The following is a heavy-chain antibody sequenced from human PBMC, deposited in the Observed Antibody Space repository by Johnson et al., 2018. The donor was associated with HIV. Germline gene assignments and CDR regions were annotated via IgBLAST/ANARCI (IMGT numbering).Heavy chain of an antibody. CDR1: GFTFSSYG. J-gene: IGHJ3*02. D-gene: IGHD4-11*01. V-gene: IGHV3-30*02. CDR3: AKDQNSHRAFDI. Sequence: QVQLVESGGGLVQPGRSLRLSCAASGFTFSSYGMHWVRQAPGKGLEWVAFIRYDGSNKYYADSVKGRFTISRDNSKNTLYMQMNSLRAEDTAVYYCAKDQNSHRAFDIWGQGTMVTVSS. CDR2: IRYDGSNK.